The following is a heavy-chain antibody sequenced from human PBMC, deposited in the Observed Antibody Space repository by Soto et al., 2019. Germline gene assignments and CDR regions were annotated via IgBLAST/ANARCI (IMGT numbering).Heavy chain of an antibody. Sequence: TSETLSLTCAVYGGSFSGYYWSWIRQPPGKGLEWIGEINHSGSTNYNPSLKSRVTISVDTSKNQFSLKLSSVTAADTAVYYCARMGWFGELSAGMDVWGQGTTVTVSS. CDR2: INHSGST. J-gene: IGHJ6*02. V-gene: IGHV4-34*01. CDR1: GGSFSGYY. CDR3: ARMGWFGELSAGMDV. D-gene: IGHD3-10*01.